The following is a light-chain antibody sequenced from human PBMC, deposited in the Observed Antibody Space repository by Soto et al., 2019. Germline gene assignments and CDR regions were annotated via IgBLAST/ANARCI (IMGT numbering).Light chain of an antibody. Sequence: QSALTQPASVSGSPGQSITISCSGISSDYVSWYQHQPGKAPKLMIYDVTYRPSGVSNRFSGSKSGNTASLTISGLQAEDEADYYCSSHTSGNTLSVFFGGGTKVTVL. V-gene: IGLV2-14*01. CDR2: DVT. CDR3: SSHTSGNTLSVF. J-gene: IGLJ2*01. CDR1: SSDY.